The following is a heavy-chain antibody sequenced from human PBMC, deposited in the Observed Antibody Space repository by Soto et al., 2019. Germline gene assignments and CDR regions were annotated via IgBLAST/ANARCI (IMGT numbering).Heavy chain of an antibody. Sequence: XSVKVSCKVSAYTLTELSMHWVRQAPGKGLEWMGGFDPEDGETIYAQKFQGRVTMTEDTSTDTAYMELSSLRSEDTAVYYCATDPGYCSSTSCPYGMDVWGQGTTVTGSS. CDR3: ATDPGYCSSTSCPYGMDV. D-gene: IGHD2-2*01. V-gene: IGHV1-24*01. J-gene: IGHJ6*02. CDR1: AYTLTELS. CDR2: FDPEDGET.